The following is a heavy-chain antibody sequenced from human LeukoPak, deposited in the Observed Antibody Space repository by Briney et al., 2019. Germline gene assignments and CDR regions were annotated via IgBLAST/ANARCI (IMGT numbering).Heavy chain of an antibody. D-gene: IGHD3-10*01. CDR1: GGSISSSSYY. CDR3: ARVIYGSGSYYFYYFDY. J-gene: IGHJ4*02. Sequence: SETLSLTCTVSGGSISSSSYYWGWIRQPPGKGLEWIGSIYYSGSTYYNPSLKSRVTISVDTSKNQFSLKLSSVTAADTAVYYCARVIYGSGSYYFYYFDYWGQGTLVTVSS. CDR2: IYYSGST. V-gene: IGHV4-39*07.